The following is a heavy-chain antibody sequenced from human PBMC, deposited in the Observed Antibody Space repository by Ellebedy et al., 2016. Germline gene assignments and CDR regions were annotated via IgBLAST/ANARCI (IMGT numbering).Heavy chain of an antibody. V-gene: IGHV1-46*01. Sequence: ASVKVSXXASGYTFTSYYMHWVRQAPGQGLEWMGIINPSGGSTSYAQKFQGRVTMTRNTSISTAYMELSSLRSEDTAVYYCARARSVLRFLEWLSHYYFDYWGQGTLVTVSS. CDR3: ARARSVLRFLEWLSHYYFDY. J-gene: IGHJ4*02. CDR1: GYTFTSYY. CDR2: INPSGGST. D-gene: IGHD3-3*01.